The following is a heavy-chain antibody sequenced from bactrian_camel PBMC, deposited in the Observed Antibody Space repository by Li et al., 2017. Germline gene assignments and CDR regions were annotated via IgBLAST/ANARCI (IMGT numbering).Heavy chain of an antibody. Sequence: HVQLVESGGGSVQPGGSLRLSCVASGDTYLKNAMGWFRQAPGKEREGVAAISHTLGSTQYADSVKGRFTISQDNDKNTVYLQMNSLKPEDTAMYYCAASGRGLRAVGSLSETHFGHWGRGTQVTV. V-gene: IGHV3S53*01. CDR3: AASGRGLRAVGSLSETHFGH. CDR1: GDTYLKNA. D-gene: IGHD5*01. J-gene: IGHJ6*01. CDR2: ISHTLGST.